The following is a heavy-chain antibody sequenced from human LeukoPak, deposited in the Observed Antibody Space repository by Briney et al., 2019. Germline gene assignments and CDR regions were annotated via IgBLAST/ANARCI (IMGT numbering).Heavy chain of an antibody. V-gene: IGHV2-5*01. D-gene: IGHD3-16*01. Sequence: SGPTLVNPTQTLTLTCTFSGFSLSNSGVGVGWIRQPPGKALEWLALIYWNDDKRYSPSLKSRLTTTKNTSKNQVVLTMTNMDPVDTATYYCAHSLRCYDYVWGSYPAPNWFDPWGQGTLVTVSS. CDR1: GFSLSNSGVG. J-gene: IGHJ5*02. CDR2: IYWNDDK. CDR3: AHSLRCYDYVWGSYPAPNWFDP.